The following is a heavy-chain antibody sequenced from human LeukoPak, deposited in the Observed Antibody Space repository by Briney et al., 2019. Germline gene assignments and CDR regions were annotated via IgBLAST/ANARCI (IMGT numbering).Heavy chain of an antibody. V-gene: IGHV4-38-2*01. CDR3: ARVRGGSYLYYFDY. CDR1: GYSISSGYY. J-gene: IGHJ4*02. Sequence: SETLSLTCAVSGYSISSGYYWGWIRQPPGKGLEWIGSIYHSGSTYYNPSLKGRVTISVDTSKNQFSLKLSSVTAADTAVYYCARVRGGSYLYYFDYWGQGTLVTVSS. CDR2: IYHSGST. D-gene: IGHD1-26*01.